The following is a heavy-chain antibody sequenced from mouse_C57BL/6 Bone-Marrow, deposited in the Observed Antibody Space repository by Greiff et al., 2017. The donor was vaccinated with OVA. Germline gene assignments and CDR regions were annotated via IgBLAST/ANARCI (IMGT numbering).Heavy chain of an antibody. CDR1: GYTFTSYW. CDR3: ARIGSSYWYGYFDV. D-gene: IGHD1-1*01. Sequence: QVQLKESGAELVKPGASVKLSCKASGYTFTSYWMHWVKQRPGQGLEWIGMIHPNSGSTNYNEKFKSKATLTVDKSSSTAYMQLSSLTSEDSAVYYCARIGSSYWYGYFDVWGTGTTVTVSS. V-gene: IGHV1-64*01. J-gene: IGHJ1*03. CDR2: IHPNSGST.